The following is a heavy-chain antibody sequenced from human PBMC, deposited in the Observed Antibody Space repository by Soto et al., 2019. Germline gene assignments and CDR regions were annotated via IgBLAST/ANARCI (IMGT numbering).Heavy chain of an antibody. V-gene: IGHV4-34*01. CDR3: ARSGSVVVAAIVRGARRFDP. J-gene: IGHJ5*02. Sequence: QVQLQQWGAGLLKPSETLSLTCAVYGGSFSGYYWSWIRQPPGKGLEWSGEINHSGSTNYNPSLKSRVTISVDTSKNQFSLKLSSVTAADKAVYYCARSGSVVVAAIVRGARRFDPWGQGTLVTVSS. D-gene: IGHD2-15*01. CDR1: GGSFSGYY. CDR2: INHSGST.